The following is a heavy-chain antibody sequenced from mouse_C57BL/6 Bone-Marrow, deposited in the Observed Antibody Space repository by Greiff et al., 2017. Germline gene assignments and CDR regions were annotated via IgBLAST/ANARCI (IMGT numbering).Heavy chain of an antibody. V-gene: IGHV1-54*01. CDR1: GYAFTNYL. J-gene: IGHJ3*01. CDR2: INPGSGGT. CDR3: ARSKNWDSWFAY. Sequence: QVQLQQSGAELVRPGTSVKVSCKASGYAFTNYLIEWVKQRPGQGLEWIGVINPGSGGTNYNEKFKGKATLTADKSSSTAYMQLSSLTSEDSAFYFCARSKNWDSWFAYWGQGNLVTVSA. D-gene: IGHD4-1*01.